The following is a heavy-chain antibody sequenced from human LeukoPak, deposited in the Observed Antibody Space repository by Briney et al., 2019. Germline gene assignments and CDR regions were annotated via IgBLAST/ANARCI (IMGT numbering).Heavy chain of an antibody. V-gene: IGHV3-33*01. CDR3: ARVVGANVLVDAFDI. J-gene: IGHJ3*02. D-gene: IGHD1-26*01. Sequence: GRSLRLSCAASGFTFSSYSMHWVRQAPGKGLEWVAVIWYDGGNKYYADSVKGRFTISRDNSKNTLYLQMNSLRAEDTAVYYCARVVGANVLVDAFDIWGQGTMVTVSS. CDR2: IWYDGGNK. CDR1: GFTFSSYS.